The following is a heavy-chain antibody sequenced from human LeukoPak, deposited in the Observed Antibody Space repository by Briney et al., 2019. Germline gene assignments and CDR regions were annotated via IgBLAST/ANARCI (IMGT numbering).Heavy chain of an antibody. D-gene: IGHD2-15*01. Sequence: VGSLRLSCAASGFTFSSYSMNWVRQAPGKGLEWVAYISSNSSTIYYADSVKGRFTISRDNAKNSLYLQMNSLRAEDTAVYYCARDRELGSYCSGGSCYGVPDDYWGQGTLVTVSS. CDR1: GFTFSSYS. CDR3: ARDRELGSYCSGGSCYGVPDDY. V-gene: IGHV3-48*01. J-gene: IGHJ4*02. CDR2: ISSNSSTI.